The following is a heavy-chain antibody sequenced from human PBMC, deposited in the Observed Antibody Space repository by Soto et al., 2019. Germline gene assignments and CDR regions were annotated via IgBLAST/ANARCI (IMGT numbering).Heavy chain of an antibody. CDR1: GFTFSNYW. J-gene: IGHJ4*02. Sequence: LSCAASGFTFSNYWVTWVRQAPAKGLEWVANIKQDGSEKYYVDSVKGRFTISRDNAKNSLSLQMNSLRAEDTAVYYCARVYSSSSGRAIDYWGQGSLVTVSS. V-gene: IGHV3-7*01. D-gene: IGHD6-6*01. CDR2: IKQDGSEK. CDR3: ARVYSSSSGRAIDY.